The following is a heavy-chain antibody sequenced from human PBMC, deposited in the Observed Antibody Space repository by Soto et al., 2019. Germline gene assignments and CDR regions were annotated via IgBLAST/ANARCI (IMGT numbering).Heavy chain of an antibody. CDR3: ARNRRIAVEMDV. CDR1: GFTFSDYN. Sequence: GESLRLSCVSSGFTFSDYNMNWLRQTPGKGLEWVSSIASRSNYIYYADSLKGRFTVSRDNARNPLYLQVDNLRAEDTAVYYCARNRRIAVEMDVWGQGTTVTVSS. V-gene: IGHV3-21*01. J-gene: IGHJ6*02. D-gene: IGHD2-21*01. CDR2: IASRSNYI.